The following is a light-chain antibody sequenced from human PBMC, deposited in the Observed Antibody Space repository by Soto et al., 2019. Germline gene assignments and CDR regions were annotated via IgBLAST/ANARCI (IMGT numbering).Light chain of an antibody. CDR2: DAS. V-gene: IGKV3-20*01. Sequence: EIVLTQSPGTLSLSPGERATLSCRASQSVRSNYLAWSQQQRCQPPRLLIYDASRRASGIPDRFSGSGSGTDFTLSINRAEPEDFAVYYCEQYSSSPVTFGQGTKVEIE. J-gene: IGKJ1*01. CDR1: QSVRSNY. CDR3: EQYSSSPVT.